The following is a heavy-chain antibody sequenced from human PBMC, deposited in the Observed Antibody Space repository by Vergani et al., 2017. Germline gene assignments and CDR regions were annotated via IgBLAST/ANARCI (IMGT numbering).Heavy chain of an antibody. CDR2: IYYSGST. V-gene: IGHV4-59*01. CDR1: GGPISSYY. CDR3: ARVLYYGMDV. Sequence: QVQLQESGPGLVKPSETLSLTCTVSGGPISSYYWSWIRQPAGKGLEWVGYIYYSGSTNYNPSLKSRVTISVDTSKNQFALKLSSVTAADTAVYYCARVLYYGMDVWGQGTTVTVSS. J-gene: IGHJ6*02.